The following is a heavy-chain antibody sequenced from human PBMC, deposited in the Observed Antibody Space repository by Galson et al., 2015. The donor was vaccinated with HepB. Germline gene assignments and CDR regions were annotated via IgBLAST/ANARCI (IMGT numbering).Heavy chain of an antibody. CDR2: IDSAGSST. CDR1: GFTFSRSW. Sequence: SLRLSCAASGFTFSRSWMHWVRQGSGHGLVWVACIDSAGSSTIYAHSVQGRFALYRDNAKNTLYLQMNSLRAEDTAIYYCAREEIAGMVRGYGMDVWGQGTTVTVSS. CDR3: AREEIAGMVRGYGMDV. D-gene: IGHD3-10*01. V-gene: IGHV3-74*01. J-gene: IGHJ6*02.